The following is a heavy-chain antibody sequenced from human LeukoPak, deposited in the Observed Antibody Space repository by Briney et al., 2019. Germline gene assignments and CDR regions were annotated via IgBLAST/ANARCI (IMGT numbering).Heavy chain of an antibody. J-gene: IGHJ4*02. CDR1: GGSISSSSYY. CDR3: ARLHWELMGEEGY. D-gene: IGHD1-26*01. Sequence: SETLSLTCTVSGGSISSSSYYWGWIRQPPGKGLEWIGSIYYSGSTYYNPSLKSRVTISVDTSKNQFSLKLSSVTAADTAVYYCARLHWELMGEEGYWGQGTLVTVSS. V-gene: IGHV4-39*01. CDR2: IYYSGST.